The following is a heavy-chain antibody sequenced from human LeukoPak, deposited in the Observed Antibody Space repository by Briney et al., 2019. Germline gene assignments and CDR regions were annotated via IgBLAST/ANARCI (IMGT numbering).Heavy chain of an antibody. D-gene: IGHD3-10*01. CDR2: ISSSSSYI. Sequence: KPGGSLRLSCAASGFTFSSYSMNWVRQAPGKGLEWVSSISSSSSYIYYADSVKGRFTISRDNAKNSLYLQMNSLRAEDTAVDYCARARGLLWFGGSYTAYYFDYWGRGTLVTVSS. J-gene: IGHJ4*02. CDR3: ARARGLLWFGGSYTAYYFDY. CDR1: GFTFSSYS. V-gene: IGHV3-21*01.